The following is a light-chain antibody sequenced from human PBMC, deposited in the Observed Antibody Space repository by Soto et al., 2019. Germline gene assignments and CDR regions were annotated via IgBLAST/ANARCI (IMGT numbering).Light chain of an antibody. CDR2: GTS. Sequence: EIVVTQFPSTLSASPGDRATLSCRASESVSRHLAWYHQKPGQAPRLLIYGTSTMATGIPSRFSGSGSGTDFTLTIRSLQPDDCATYYCQQYYTWPFTFGQGTKVDIK. CDR1: ESVSRH. V-gene: IGKV3-15*01. CDR3: QQYYTWPFT. J-gene: IGKJ1*01.